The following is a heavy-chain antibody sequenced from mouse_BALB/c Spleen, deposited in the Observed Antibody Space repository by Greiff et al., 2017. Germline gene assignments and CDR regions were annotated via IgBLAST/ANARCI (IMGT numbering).Heavy chain of an antibody. CDR2: INPYNDGT. Sequence: VQLQQSGPELVKPGASVKMSCKASGYTFTSYVMHWVKQKPGQGLEWIGYINPYNDGTKYNEKFKGKATLTSDKSSSTAYMELSSLTSEDSAVYYCARRGDDYDVSWFAYWGQGTLVTVSA. D-gene: IGHD2-4*01. J-gene: IGHJ3*01. V-gene: IGHV1-14*01. CDR3: ARRGDDYDVSWFAY. CDR1: GYTFTSYV.